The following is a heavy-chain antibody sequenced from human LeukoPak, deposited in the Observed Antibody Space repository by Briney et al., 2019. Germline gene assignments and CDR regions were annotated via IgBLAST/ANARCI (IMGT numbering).Heavy chain of an antibody. V-gene: IGHV4-34*01. CDR2: INHSGST. CDR1: GGSFSGYY. Sequence: SETLSLTCAVYGGSFSGYYWSWIRRPPGKGLEWIGEINHSGSTNYNPSLKSRVTISVDTSKNQFSLKLSSVTAADTAVYYCARGGKGTLFDYWGQGTLVTVSS. CDR3: ARGGKGTLFDY. D-gene: IGHD1-26*01. J-gene: IGHJ4*02.